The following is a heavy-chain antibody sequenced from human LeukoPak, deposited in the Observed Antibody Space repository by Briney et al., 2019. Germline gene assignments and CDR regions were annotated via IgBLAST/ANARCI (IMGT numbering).Heavy chain of an antibody. J-gene: IGHJ5*02. CDR1: GYSIRSGDY. Sequence: PSETLSLTCTVSGYSIRSGDYWGWIRQPPGKGLEWIGSIYYSGSTYYNPSLKSRVTISVDTSKNQFSLKLSSVTAADTAVYYCARGRPFITRRKGFDPWGQGTLVTVSS. D-gene: IGHD3-22*01. V-gene: IGHV4-38-2*02. CDR3: ARGRPFITRRKGFDP. CDR2: IYYSGST.